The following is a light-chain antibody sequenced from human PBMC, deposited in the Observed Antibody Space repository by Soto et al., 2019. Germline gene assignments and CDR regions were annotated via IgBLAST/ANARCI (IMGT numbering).Light chain of an antibody. CDR3: CSYAGSSTSPYV. CDR2: EGS. J-gene: IGLJ1*01. CDR1: SSDVGSYNL. V-gene: IGLV2-23*01. Sequence: QSGLTQPASVSGSPGQSITISCTGTSSDVGSYNLVSWYQQHPGKAPKLMIYEGSKRPSGVSNRFSGSKSGNTASLTISGLQAEDEADYYCCSYAGSSTSPYVFGTGTKLTVL.